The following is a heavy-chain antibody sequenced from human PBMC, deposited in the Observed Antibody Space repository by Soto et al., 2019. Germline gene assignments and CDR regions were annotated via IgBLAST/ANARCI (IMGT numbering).Heavy chain of an antibody. CDR1: GFTFSSYD. Sequence: GGSLRLSCSASGFTFSSYDMHWVRQGTGKGLEWVSAIGTTGDTYYAGSVKGRFTISRENAKNSLYLQMNSLRAGDTAIYFCARAVGPTLFDYWGQGTLVTVSS. CDR3: ARAVGPTLFDY. V-gene: IGHV3-13*04. D-gene: IGHD2-15*01. J-gene: IGHJ4*02. CDR2: IGTTGDT.